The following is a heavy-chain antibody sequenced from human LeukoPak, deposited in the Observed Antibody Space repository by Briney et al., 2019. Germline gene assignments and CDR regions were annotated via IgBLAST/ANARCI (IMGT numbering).Heavy chain of an antibody. Sequence: PSETLSLTCAVYGGSFSGYYWSWIRQPPGKGLEWIGEINHSGSTNYNPSLKSRATMSVDTSKNQFSLKVTSVTVADTAVYYCARHYYGDYFFDYWGQGALVTVSS. J-gene: IGHJ4*02. CDR3: ARHYYGDYFFDY. D-gene: IGHD4-17*01. CDR1: GGSFSGYY. CDR2: INHSGST. V-gene: IGHV4-34*01.